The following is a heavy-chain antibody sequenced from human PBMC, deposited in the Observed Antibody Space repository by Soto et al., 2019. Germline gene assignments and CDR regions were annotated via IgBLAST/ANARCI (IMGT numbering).Heavy chain of an antibody. CDR2: ISSNGGST. D-gene: IGHD5-12*01. CDR1: GFTFSSYA. J-gene: IGHJ4*02. Sequence: GGSLRLSCSASGFTFSSYAMHWVRQAPGKGLEYVSAISSNGGSTYYADSVKGRFTISRDNSKNTLYLQMSSLGAEDTAVYYCVNFPVEVSLNPYSGYDLDGDYNFDYWGQGTLVTVSS. CDR3: VNFPVEVSLNPYSGYDLDGDYNFDY. V-gene: IGHV3-64D*08.